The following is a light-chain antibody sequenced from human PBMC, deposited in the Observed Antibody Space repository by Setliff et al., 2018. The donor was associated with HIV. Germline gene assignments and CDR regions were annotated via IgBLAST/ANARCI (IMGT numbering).Light chain of an antibody. J-gene: IGLJ1*01. Sequence: QSALTQPRSVSGSPGQSVTISCTGTSSGVGGYNYVSWYQQHPGKAPKLMIYDVSKRPSGVPDRFSGSKSGNTASLTISGLQAEDEAVYYCCSYAGSKTFDVFGTGTKVTVL. CDR2: DVS. CDR1: SSGVGGYNY. V-gene: IGLV2-11*01. CDR3: CSYAGSKTFDV.